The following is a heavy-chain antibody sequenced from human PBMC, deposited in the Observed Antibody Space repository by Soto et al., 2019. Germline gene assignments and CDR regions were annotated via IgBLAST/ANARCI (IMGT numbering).Heavy chain of an antibody. V-gene: IGHV3-21*01. D-gene: IGHD3-22*01. CDR1: GFTFSTYS. CDR3: ARVAYYYDSSGYFY. Sequence: PGGSLRLSCAASGFTFSTYSMNWVRQLPGKGLEWVSSISDSGGNTYYADSVKGRFTISRDNSKNSLYLQMNSLRAEDTAVYYCARVAYYYDSSGYFYWGQGTLVTVSS. CDR2: ISDSGGNT. J-gene: IGHJ4*02.